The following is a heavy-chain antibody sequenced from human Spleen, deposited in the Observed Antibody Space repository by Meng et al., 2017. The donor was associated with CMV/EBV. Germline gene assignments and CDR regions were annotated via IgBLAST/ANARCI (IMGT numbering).Heavy chain of an antibody. CDR2: IYHSGST. CDR1: GGSISCSKW. D-gene: IGHD2-21*02. V-gene: IGHV4-4*02. CDR3: ARVVTALWGYYFDY. Sequence: QVPLEESGPGLVKPSGTLSLPCAGPGGSISCSKWWSWVRQPPGKGLEWIGEIYHSGSTNYNPSLKSRVTISVDKSKNQFSLKLSSVTAADTAVYYCARVVTALWGYYFDYWGQGTLVTVSS. J-gene: IGHJ4*02.